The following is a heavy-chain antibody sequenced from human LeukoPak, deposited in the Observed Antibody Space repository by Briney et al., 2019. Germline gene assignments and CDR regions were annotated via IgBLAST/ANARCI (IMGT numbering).Heavy chain of an antibody. V-gene: IGHV3-53*01. J-gene: IGHJ5*02. CDR3: AREGDSSGYYPT. Sequence: GGSLRLSCAASGFTVSINYMSWVRQAPGKGLEWVSVIYSGGSTYYADSVKGRFTISRDNSKNTLYPQMNSLRAEDTAVYYCAREGDSSGYYPTWGQGTLVTVSS. CDR1: GFTVSINY. CDR2: IYSGGST. D-gene: IGHD3-22*01.